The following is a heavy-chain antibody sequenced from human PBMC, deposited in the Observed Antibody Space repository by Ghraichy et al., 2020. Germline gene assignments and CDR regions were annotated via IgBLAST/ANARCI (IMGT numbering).Heavy chain of an antibody. V-gene: IGHV3-23*01. CDR2: ISSSDDST. CDR1: GFTFRSYF. CDR3: AKTNNAHWNEDAFDI. D-gene: IGHD1-1*01. J-gene: IGHJ3*02. Sequence: LSHTCAASGFTFRSYFMNWVRQAPGKGLEWLSTISSSDDSTYYADSVKGRFTISRDNSKNTLYLQMNSLRVEDTAVYYCAKTNNAHWNEDAFDIWGQGTMVTVSA.